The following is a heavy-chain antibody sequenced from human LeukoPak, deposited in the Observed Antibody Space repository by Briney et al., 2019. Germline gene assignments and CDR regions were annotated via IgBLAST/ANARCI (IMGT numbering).Heavy chain of an antibody. D-gene: IGHD4-17*01. CDR2: INPNRDGT. Sequence: ASVKDSCKASRYTLTGYYMHWVRPAPGQGGEWMGWINPNRDGTNYVQKFQGRVTMTREKPISTAYMAMGRLRSDDTGVYNCARDRGTKVPTYWFDPWGQGTLVTVSS. CDR3: ARDRGTKVPTYWFDP. CDR1: RYTLTGYY. V-gene: IGHV1-2*02. J-gene: IGHJ5*02.